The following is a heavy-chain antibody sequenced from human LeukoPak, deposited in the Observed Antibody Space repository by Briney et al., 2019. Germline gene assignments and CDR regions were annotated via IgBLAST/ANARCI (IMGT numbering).Heavy chain of an antibody. V-gene: IGHV3-23*01. CDR2: IGSTDT. D-gene: IGHD6-19*01. Sequence: GGSLRLSCVASGFNFEIHGMTWVRQAPGKGLEWVATIGSTDTYYADSVKGRFTVSRDNSQNTLYLQLNSLRGDDTAVYYCARGRGSGWYAFDYWGQGTLVTVSS. CDR3: ARGRGSGWYAFDY. CDR1: GFNFEIHG. J-gene: IGHJ4*02.